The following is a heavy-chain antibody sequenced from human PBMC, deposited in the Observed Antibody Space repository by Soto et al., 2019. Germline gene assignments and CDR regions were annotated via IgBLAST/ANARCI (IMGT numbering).Heavy chain of an antibody. J-gene: IGHJ6*02. Sequence: GASVKVSCKASGGTFSSYAISWVRQAPGQGLEWMGGIIPIFGTANXAQKFQGRVTITADESTSTAYMELSSLRSEDTAVYYCARPTGDFYYYYGMDVWGQGTTVTVS. V-gene: IGHV1-69*13. CDR3: ARPTGDFYYYYGMDV. CDR1: GGTFSSYA. CDR2: IIPIFGTA.